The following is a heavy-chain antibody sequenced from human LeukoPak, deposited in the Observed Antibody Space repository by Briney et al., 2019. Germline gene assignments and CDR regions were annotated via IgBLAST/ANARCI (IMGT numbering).Heavy chain of an antibody. J-gene: IGHJ3*02. CDR2: IKQDASER. CDR3: ARSGSRGDASDI. CDR1: GFTFSSYW. D-gene: IGHD5-12*01. Sequence: PGGSLRLSCAASGFTFSSYWMTWVRQAPGKGLEWVANIKQDASERYYVDSVKGRFTISRDNAKNSLYLQMNSLRAEDTAVYYCARSGSRGDASDIWGQGTKVTVSS. V-gene: IGHV3-7*03.